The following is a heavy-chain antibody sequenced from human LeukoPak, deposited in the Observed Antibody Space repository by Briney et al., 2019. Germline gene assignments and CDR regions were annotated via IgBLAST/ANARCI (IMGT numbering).Heavy chain of an antibody. J-gene: IGHJ4*02. CDR3: AKTRSYGSGSYLGGVSY. D-gene: IGHD3-10*01. V-gene: IGHV3-23*01. CDR1: GFTFSSYA. CDR2: ISSSGGST. Sequence: GGSLRLSCAASGFTFSSYAMSWVRQAPGKGLERVSAISSSGGSTYYADSVKGRFTISRDNSKNTLYLQMNSLRAEDTAVYYCAKTRSYGSGSYLGGVSYWGQGTLVTVSS.